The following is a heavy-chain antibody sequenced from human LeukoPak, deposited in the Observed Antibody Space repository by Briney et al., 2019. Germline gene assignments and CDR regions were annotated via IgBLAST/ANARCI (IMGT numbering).Heavy chain of an antibody. CDR3: VRDRKRGSISWYGNY. J-gene: IGHJ4*02. V-gene: IGHV4-4*07. CDR2: IYTTGST. D-gene: IGHD6-13*01. CDR1: GGSISNYY. Sequence: TSSETLSLTCTVSGGSISNYYWSWIRQPAGRGLEWIGRIYTTGSTNYNPSLKSRVTMSVDTFNNQFSLKLSSVTAADTAVYYCVRDRKRGSISWYGNYWGRGTLVTVSS.